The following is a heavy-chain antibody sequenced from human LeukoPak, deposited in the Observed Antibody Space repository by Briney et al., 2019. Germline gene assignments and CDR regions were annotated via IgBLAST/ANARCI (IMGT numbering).Heavy chain of an antibody. D-gene: IGHD1-7*01. J-gene: IGHJ4*02. CDR2: IYNGGST. CDR1: GFTVSSNY. CDR3: AKKDWNYDFDY. Sequence: GGSLRLSCAASGFTVSSNYMSWVRQAPGKGLEWVSIIYNGGSTYYADSVKGRFTISRDNSKNTLYLQMNSLRAADTAVYYCAKKDWNYDFDYWGQGTLVTVSS. V-gene: IGHV3-53*01.